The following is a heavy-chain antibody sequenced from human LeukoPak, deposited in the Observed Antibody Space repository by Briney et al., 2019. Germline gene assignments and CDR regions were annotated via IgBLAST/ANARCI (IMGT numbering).Heavy chain of an antibody. V-gene: IGHV3-23*01. D-gene: IGHD3-10*02. J-gene: IGHJ6*02. Sequence: SFKASGGTFSSYAMSWVRQAPGKGLEWVSAISGSGGSTYYADSVKGRFTISRDNSKSMLFLQLNSLRAEDTALYYCARDLHYYVAMDVWGQGTTVTVSS. CDR3: ARDLHYYVAMDV. CDR2: ISGSGGST. CDR1: GGTFSSYA.